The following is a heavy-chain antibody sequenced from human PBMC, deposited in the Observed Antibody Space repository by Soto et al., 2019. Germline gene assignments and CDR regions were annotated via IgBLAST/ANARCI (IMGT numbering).Heavy chain of an antibody. CDR2: ISYDGSNK. CDR3: AKGGIVVVITALSDY. J-gene: IGHJ4*02. D-gene: IGHD3-22*01. Sequence: GGSLRLSCAASGFTFSSYGMHWVRQAPGKGLEWVAVISYDGSNKYYADSVKGRFTISRDNSKNTLYLQMNSLRAEDTAVYYCAKGGIVVVITALSDYWGQGTLVTVSS. CDR1: GFTFSSYG. V-gene: IGHV3-30*18.